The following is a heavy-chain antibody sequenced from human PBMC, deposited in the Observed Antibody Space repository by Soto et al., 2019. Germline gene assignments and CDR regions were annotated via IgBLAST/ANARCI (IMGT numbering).Heavy chain of an antibody. CDR2: ISSNGGTT. CDR3: VRRVSGNYDY. V-gene: IGHV3-64*01. D-gene: IGHD1-7*01. CDR1: GFPFISYD. J-gene: IGHJ4*02. Sequence: EVQLAESGGGWFQPGGPRRLSFVASGFPFISYDRHWVRQAPGKGLEYVSSISSNGGTTYYGNSVKGRFTISRDNSKNTLYLQMGSLRAEDMAVYYCVRRVSGNYDYWGQGTLVTVSS.